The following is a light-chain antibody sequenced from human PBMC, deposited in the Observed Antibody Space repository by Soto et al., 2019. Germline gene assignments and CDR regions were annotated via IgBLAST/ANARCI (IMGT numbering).Light chain of an antibody. J-gene: IGLJ1*01. CDR2: EVS. Sequence: QSVLTQPPSGSGSPGQSVAVSCTGTSSDIGNYNFVSWYQQHPGKAPKLMIYEVSKRPSGVPDRFSGSKSGNTASLTVSGLQAEDEADYYCSSYAGSNTYVFGTGTKVTVL. CDR1: SSDIGNYNF. V-gene: IGLV2-8*01. CDR3: SSYAGSNTYV.